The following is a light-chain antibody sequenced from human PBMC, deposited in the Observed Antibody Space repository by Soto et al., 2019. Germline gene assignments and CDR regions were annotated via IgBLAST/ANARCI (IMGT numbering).Light chain of an antibody. CDR3: SSFTSSLTLV. V-gene: IGLV2-14*01. Sequence: QPVLTQPASVSGSPGQSIAISCTGTSSDIGAYNYVSWYQHHPGKAPKLMIYEVSNRPSGVSNRFSGSKSGNTASLTISGLQGDDEADYYCSSFTSSLTLVFGGGTKVTVL. CDR2: EVS. J-gene: IGLJ2*01. CDR1: SSDIGAYNY.